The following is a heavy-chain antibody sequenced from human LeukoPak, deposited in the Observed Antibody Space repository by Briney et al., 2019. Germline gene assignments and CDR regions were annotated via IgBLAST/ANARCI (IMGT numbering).Heavy chain of an antibody. CDR3: ARAFSHAFDI. Sequence: PGGSLRLSCAASGFIFSSSYMNWVRQAPGKGLEWVSIIYSGGATFYADSVKGRFTISRDSSKNTLYLQMNSLRAEDTAIYYCARAFSHAFDIWGQGTMVTVSS. V-gene: IGHV3-66*01. CDR1: GFIFSSSY. J-gene: IGHJ3*02. CDR2: IYSGGAT. D-gene: IGHD3-3*02.